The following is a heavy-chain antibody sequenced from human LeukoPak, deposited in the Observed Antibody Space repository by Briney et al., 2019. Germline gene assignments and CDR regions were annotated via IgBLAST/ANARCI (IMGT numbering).Heavy chain of an antibody. V-gene: IGHV3-7*01. D-gene: IGHD5-12*01. CDR2: IKEDGTAK. Sequence: PGGSLRLSCAASGFTFSSSWMAWVRQAPGKGLEWVGNIKEDGTAKNYVVSVRGRFTISRDNAKNSLYLQMNSLRGEDTAEYYCTRDSGYNAFDIWGQGTMVTVSS. CDR1: GFTFSSSW. J-gene: IGHJ3*02. CDR3: TRDSGYNAFDI.